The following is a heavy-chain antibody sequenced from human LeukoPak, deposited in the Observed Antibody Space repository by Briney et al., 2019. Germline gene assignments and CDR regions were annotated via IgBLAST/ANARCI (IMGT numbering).Heavy chain of an antibody. V-gene: IGHV4-4*07. CDR3: ARGRNYYGSGIRAYYYMDV. Sequence: PSETLSLTCTVSGGSISSYYWSWIRQPAGKGLEWIGRIYTSGSTNYNPSLKSRVTMSVDTSKNQFSLKLSSVTAADTAVYYCARGRNYYGSGIRAYYYMDVWGKGTTVTVSS. J-gene: IGHJ6*03. CDR1: GGSISSYY. D-gene: IGHD3-10*01. CDR2: IYTSGST.